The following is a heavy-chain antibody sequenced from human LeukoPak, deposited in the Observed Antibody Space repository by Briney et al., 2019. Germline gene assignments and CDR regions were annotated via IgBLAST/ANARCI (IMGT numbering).Heavy chain of an antibody. J-gene: IGHJ6*02. CDR2: INPKGGT. CDR3: ARQRRAYYDGMDV. V-gene: IGHV1-2*02. CDR1: GYTFTDYY. Sequence: GASVTVSCKSSGYTFTDYYIHWVRQAPGQRLEWMGWINPKGGTNYAQKLQGRVSMTRDTSSSTAYMEVSRLRSDDTGMYYCARQRRAYYDGMDVWGQGTTVTVSS.